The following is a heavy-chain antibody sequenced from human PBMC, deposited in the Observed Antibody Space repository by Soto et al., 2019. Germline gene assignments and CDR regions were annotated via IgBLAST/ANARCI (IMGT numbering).Heavy chain of an antibody. CDR3: ARWVTTGGLDV. J-gene: IGHJ4*02. D-gene: IGHD2-21*02. CDR2: TSYDGSNN. CDR1: GFTFRCYV. V-gene: IGHV3-33*05. Sequence: QVQLVEYGGGVVQHGTSLRLSCVGYGFTFRCYVIHWVRHAPGKGLEWVALTSYDGSNNFYGDSVKGRFTISRDNSRNTVELQMDSLRLEDTALYYFARWVTTGGLDVWGQGTLVSVAS.